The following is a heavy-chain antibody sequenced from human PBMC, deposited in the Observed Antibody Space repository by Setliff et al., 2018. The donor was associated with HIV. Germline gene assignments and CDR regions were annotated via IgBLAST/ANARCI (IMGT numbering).Heavy chain of an antibody. CDR3: ARTHSGGDCYLNY. J-gene: IGHJ4*02. CDR2: IYHSGST. V-gene: IGHV4-4*02. Sequence: PSETLSLTCAVSGGSISSSNWWSWVRQSPGKGLEWIGEIYHSGSTDYNPSLKSRVTISVDKSRNQFSLRLSSVTAADTAVYYCARTHSGGDCYLNYWGQGRLVTVSS. D-gene: IGHD2-21*02. CDR1: GGSISSSNW.